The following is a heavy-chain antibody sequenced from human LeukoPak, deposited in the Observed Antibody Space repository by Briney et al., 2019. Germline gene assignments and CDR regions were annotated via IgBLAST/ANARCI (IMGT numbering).Heavy chain of an antibody. CDR3: ARDLYCSGSSGFDP. Sequence: SSVKVSCKASGYTLTSHDINWVRQAAGQGLEWMGWMNPKSGDTGYAQKFQDRVAMTRDTSINTVYMELSSLTSEDTAVYHCARDLYCSGSSGFDPWGQGILVTVSS. V-gene: IGHV1-8*01. D-gene: IGHD3-10*01. CDR1: GYTLTSHD. J-gene: IGHJ5*02. CDR2: MNPKSGDT.